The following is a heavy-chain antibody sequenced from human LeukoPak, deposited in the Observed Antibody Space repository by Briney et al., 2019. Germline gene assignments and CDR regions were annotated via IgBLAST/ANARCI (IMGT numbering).Heavy chain of an antibody. V-gene: IGHV4-30-4*01. D-gene: IGHD3-10*01. CDR1: GGSISSGDYY. CDR3: ASAGNMVRGVIKFDY. J-gene: IGHJ4*02. Sequence: PSETLSLICTVSGGSISSGDYYWSWIRQPPGKGLEWIGYIYYSGSTYYNPSLKSRVTISVDTSKNQFSLKLSSVTAADTAVYYCASAGNMVRGVIKFDYWGQGTLVTVSS. CDR2: IYYSGST.